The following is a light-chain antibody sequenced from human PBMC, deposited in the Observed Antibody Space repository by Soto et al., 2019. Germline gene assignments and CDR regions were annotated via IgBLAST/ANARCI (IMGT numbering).Light chain of an antibody. V-gene: IGLV1-51*01. CDR2: DNN. CDR1: SSNIGNNY. Sequence: QSVLTQPPSVSAAPGQKVTISCSGSSSNIGNNYVSWYQQLPGTAPKLLIYDNNKRPSGIPDRFSGSKSGTSATLGITGLQTGDEADYYCGPWDSSLSAYNYVFGTGTKVTVL. J-gene: IGLJ1*01. CDR3: GPWDSSLSAYNYV.